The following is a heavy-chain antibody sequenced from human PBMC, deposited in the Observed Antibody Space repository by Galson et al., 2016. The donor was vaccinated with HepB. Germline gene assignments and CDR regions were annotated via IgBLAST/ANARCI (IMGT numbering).Heavy chain of an antibody. V-gene: IGHV3-23*01. CDR3: ANTINNYYDTSGYPNAFDD. CDR1: GFTFNSCV. D-gene: IGHD3-22*01. CDR2: ISGSGFST. Sequence: SLRLSCAASGFTFNSCVMCWVRQAPGKGLEWISTISGSGFSTHYADSVKGRSIISRDNSKNTLYLQMNSLRAEDTAVNYCANTINNYYDTSGYPNAFDDWGQGTLVTVSS. J-gene: IGHJ4*02.